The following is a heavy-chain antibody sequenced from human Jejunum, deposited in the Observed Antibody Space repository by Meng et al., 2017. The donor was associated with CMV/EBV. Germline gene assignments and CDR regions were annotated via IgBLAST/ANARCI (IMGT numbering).Heavy chain of an antibody. D-gene: IGHD2-2*01. CDR1: GFIFTSYA. J-gene: IGHJ4*02. Sequence: QVPLVQPGAEVKKPGASVKVSCEAFGFIFTSYAISWVRQAPGQGLQYMGWISAYNGNTNYAQELQGRVTMTTDTSTSTAYMELRSLRFDDTAVYYCARFYCSSTSCPHVLFDYWGQGTLVTVSS. CDR3: ARFYCSSTSCPHVLFDY. CDR2: ISAYNGNT. V-gene: IGHV1-18*01.